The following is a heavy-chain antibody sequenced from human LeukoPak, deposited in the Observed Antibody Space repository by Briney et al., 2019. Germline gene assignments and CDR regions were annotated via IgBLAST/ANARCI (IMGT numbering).Heavy chain of an antibody. CDR2: ISGSGGST. V-gene: IGHV3-23*01. CDR3: AKAVGLDAFDI. CDR1: GFPFSSYG. Sequence: GGSLRLSCAASGFPFSSYGMSWVRPAPGKGLEWVSAISGSGGSTYYADSVKGRFTISRDNSKNTLYLQMNSLRAEDTAVYYCAKAVGLDAFDIWGQGTMVTVSS. J-gene: IGHJ3*02.